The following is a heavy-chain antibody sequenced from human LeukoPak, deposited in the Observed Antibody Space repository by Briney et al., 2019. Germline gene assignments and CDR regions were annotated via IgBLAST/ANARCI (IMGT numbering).Heavy chain of an antibody. J-gene: IGHJ4*02. CDR3: AKRGDSNSPSVLDY. D-gene: IGHD6-6*01. V-gene: IGHV3-23*01. CDR1: GFTFNNYA. CDR2: VSGSGSDT. Sequence: GGSLRLSCAASGFTFNNYAMNWVRQASGKGLEWVSVVSGSGSDTYSAGSVKGRFTISRDNSKNTLYLQMNSLRVEDTAVYYCAKRGDSNSPSVLDYWGQGTLVTVST.